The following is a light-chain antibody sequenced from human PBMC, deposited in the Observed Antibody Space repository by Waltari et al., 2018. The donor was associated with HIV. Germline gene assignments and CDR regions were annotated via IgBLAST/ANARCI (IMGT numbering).Light chain of an antibody. CDR3: QSYDNNLSGLWV. Sequence: SVLTQPPSVSGAPGQWVTIPCTGNNSNIGAGYDVHWYRQFPGSAPELVVYGDSIRPSGVHDRFSGSKSGVSASLDISGLQTEDEADYYCQSYDNNLSGLWVFGGGTKLTVL. CDR2: GDS. J-gene: IGLJ3*02. V-gene: IGLV1-40*01. CDR1: NSNIGAGYD.